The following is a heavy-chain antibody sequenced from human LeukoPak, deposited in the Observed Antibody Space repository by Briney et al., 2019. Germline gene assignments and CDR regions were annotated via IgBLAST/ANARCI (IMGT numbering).Heavy chain of an antibody. CDR1: GGTFTSYT. J-gene: IGHJ4*02. CDR3: ASASYYYDSSGYSYY. Sequence: SVKVSCKASGGTFTSYTISWVRQAPGQGLEWMGRIIPILGIANYAQKFQGRVTITADKSTSTAYMELSSLRSEDTAVYYCASASYYYDSSGYSYYWGQGTLVTVSS. D-gene: IGHD3-22*01. V-gene: IGHV1-69*02. CDR2: IIPILGIA.